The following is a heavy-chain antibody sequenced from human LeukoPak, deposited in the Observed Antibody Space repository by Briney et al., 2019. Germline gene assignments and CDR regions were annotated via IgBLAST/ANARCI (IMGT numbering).Heavy chain of an antibody. Sequence: GGSLRLSCAASGFTFNNAWISWVRPAPGKGLEWVGRIKTKTDGGTIDYAAPVQGRSTISRDDSKNMVYLLMNSLKTEDTAVYYCTTSYYDSSGFRAWGQGTLVTVSS. J-gene: IGHJ4*02. D-gene: IGHD3-22*01. CDR3: TTSYYDSSGFRA. V-gene: IGHV3-15*01. CDR2: IKTKTDGGTI. CDR1: GFTFNNAW.